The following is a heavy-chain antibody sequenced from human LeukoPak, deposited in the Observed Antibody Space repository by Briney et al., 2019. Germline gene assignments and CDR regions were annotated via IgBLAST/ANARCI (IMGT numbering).Heavy chain of an antibody. CDR1: GFTFSSYG. Sequence: GGSLRLSCAAPGFTFSSYGMHWVRQAPGKGLEWVAVIWYDGSNKYYADSVKGRFTISRDNSKNTLYLQMNSLRAEDTAVYYCARDLRYYDSSGYYYWGQGTLVTVSS. CDR2: IWYDGSNK. V-gene: IGHV3-33*01. D-gene: IGHD3-22*01. J-gene: IGHJ4*02. CDR3: ARDLRYYDSSGYYY.